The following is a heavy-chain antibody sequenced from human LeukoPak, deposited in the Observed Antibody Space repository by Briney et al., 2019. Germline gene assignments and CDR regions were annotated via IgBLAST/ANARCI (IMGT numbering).Heavy chain of an antibody. CDR1: GGSISSSNNYY. J-gene: IGHJ6*02. CDR3: ARFPQGGSSYGPLDV. V-gene: IGHV4-39*01. D-gene: IGHD5-18*01. CDR2: FASSGSP. Sequence: PSETLSLTCTVSGGSISSSNNYYWGWIRQPPGKGLEWIGSFASSGSPYYISSLKSRVTISVDTSKNQFSLKLISVTAADTAVYYCARFPQGGSSYGPLDVWGQGTTVTVSS.